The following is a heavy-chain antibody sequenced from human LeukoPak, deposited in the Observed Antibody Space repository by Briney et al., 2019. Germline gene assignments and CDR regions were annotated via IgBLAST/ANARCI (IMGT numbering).Heavy chain of an antibody. J-gene: IGHJ1*01. Sequence: GRSLRLSCAASGFTFSSYAMHWVRQAPGNGLEWVAVISYDGSNTYYADSVKGRFTISRDNSKNTLYLQMNSLRAEDTAVYYCAKVLYYDFWSGYYEPSSEYFQHWGQGTLVTVSS. V-gene: IGHV3-30-3*01. CDR3: AKVLYYDFWSGYYEPSSEYFQH. CDR2: ISYDGSNT. CDR1: GFTFSSYA. D-gene: IGHD3-3*01.